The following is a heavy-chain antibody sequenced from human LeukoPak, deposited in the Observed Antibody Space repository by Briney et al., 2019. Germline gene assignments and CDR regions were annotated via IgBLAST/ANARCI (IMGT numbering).Heavy chain of an antibody. CDR2: IGISSGNT. Sequence: GGSLRLSCAASVFTFSSYSMNLVRLAPGKGLEWISYIGISSGNTKYADSVKGRFTISGDKAKNSVYLQMNSLRVEDTAVYYCARDTKYAFDNWGQGTLLTVSS. CDR1: VFTFSSYS. CDR3: ARDTKYAFDN. V-gene: IGHV3-48*01. D-gene: IGHD2-2*01. J-gene: IGHJ4*02.